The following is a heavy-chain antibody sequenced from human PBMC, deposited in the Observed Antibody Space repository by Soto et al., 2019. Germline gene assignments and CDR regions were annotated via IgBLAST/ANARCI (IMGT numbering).Heavy chain of an antibody. J-gene: IGHJ6*02. Sequence: GGSLRLSCGVSGFSFSCFAVNWVRQAPGKGLEWVGRIRTKASNYATAYGASVKGRFTISRDDSKNTAYLQINSLKIEDTAVYYCTRRRHYYYGLDVWGQGTTVTVSS. CDR2: IRTKASNYAT. CDR3: TRRRHYYYGLDV. V-gene: IGHV3-73*01. D-gene: IGHD6-25*01. CDR1: GFSFSCFA.